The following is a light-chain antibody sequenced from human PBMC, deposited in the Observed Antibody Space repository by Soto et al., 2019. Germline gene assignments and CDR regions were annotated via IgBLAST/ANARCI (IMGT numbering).Light chain of an antibody. V-gene: IGKV3-20*01. CDR1: QGIISTS. CDR3: QHYGGSPRFT. CDR2: AAS. J-gene: IGKJ2*01. Sequence: EIVLTQSPGTLSLSPGERATLSCRASQGIISTSLAWYQQKPGQAPRLLIYAASSRATGIPDRFSGSGSGTDFTLTISRLEPDDFVVYYCQHYGGSPRFTFGQGTKLEIK.